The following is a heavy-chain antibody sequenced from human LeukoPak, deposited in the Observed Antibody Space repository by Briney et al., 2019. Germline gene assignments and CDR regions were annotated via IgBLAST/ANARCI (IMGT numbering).Heavy chain of an antibody. D-gene: IGHD4-17*01. CDR2: INPRGGST. CDR3: ARDSSYGDQPYYFDY. J-gene: IGHJ4*02. CDR1: GYTFTSYY. V-gene: IGHV1-46*01. Sequence: ASVKVSCKASGYTFTSYYMHWVRQAPGQGLEWMGIINPRGGSTSYAQKFQGRVTMTRDTSTSTVYMELSSLRSEDTAVYYCARDSSYGDQPYYFDYWGQGTLVTVSS.